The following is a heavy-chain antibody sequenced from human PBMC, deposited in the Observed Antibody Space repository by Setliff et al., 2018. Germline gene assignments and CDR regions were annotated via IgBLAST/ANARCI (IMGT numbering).Heavy chain of an antibody. D-gene: IGHD2-21*01. Sequence: GGSLRLSCAASGFTFSGSAMRWVRQAPGKGLEWIGRIRSKANSNTLEYAVSLKGRVTISRDDSKNSLYLQMNSLKTEDTAIYYCARYSKLPHAFDVWGQGTMVTVSS. V-gene: IGHV3-72*01. CDR1: GFTFSGSA. J-gene: IGHJ3*01. CDR3: ARYSKLPHAFDV. CDR2: IRSKANSNTL.